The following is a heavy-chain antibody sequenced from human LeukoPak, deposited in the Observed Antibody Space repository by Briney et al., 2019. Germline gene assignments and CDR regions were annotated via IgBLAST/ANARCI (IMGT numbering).Heavy chain of an antibody. V-gene: IGHV1-18*01. D-gene: IGHD6-13*01. J-gene: IGHJ4*02. CDR1: GYSLDRFG. CDR3: ARDTPQHLKRFDL. Sequence: ASVKVSCKASGYSLDRFGITWVRQAPGQGLEGLGWINTYNGKTKYGEKFQGRVTLTTDTSTSTVYMELTSLTSDDTAVYFCARDTPQHLKRFDLWGQGTLVTVPS. CDR2: INTYNGKT.